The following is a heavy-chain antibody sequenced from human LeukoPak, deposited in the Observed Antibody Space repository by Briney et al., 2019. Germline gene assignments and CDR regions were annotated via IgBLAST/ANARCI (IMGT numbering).Heavy chain of an antibody. V-gene: IGHV4-34*01. J-gene: IGHJ4*02. D-gene: IGHD3-22*01. CDR3: ARGRFNYYDSSGPFDY. CDR1: GGSFSGYY. CDR2: INHSGST. Sequence: SETLSLTCAVYGGSFSGYYWSWIRQPPGKGLEWIGEINHSGSTNYNPSHKSRVTISVDTSKNQFSLKLSSVTAADTAVYYCARGRFNYYDSSGPFDYWGQGTLVTVSS.